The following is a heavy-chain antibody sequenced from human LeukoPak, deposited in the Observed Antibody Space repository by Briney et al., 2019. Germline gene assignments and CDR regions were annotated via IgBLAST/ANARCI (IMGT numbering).Heavy chain of an antibody. V-gene: IGHV3-30*03. CDR1: GFTFSSYG. Sequence: GRPLRLSCAASGFTFSSYGMHWVRQAPGKGLEWVAVISYDGSNKYYADSVKGRFTISRDNSKNTLYLQMNSLRAEDTAVYYCARDPPSSGWAIDYWGQGTLVTVSS. J-gene: IGHJ4*02. D-gene: IGHD6-19*01. CDR2: ISYDGSNK. CDR3: ARDPPSSGWAIDY.